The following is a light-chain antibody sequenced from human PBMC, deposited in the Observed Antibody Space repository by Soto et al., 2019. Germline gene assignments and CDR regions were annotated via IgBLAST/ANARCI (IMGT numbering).Light chain of an antibody. CDR3: SSYTTSSSYV. V-gene: IGLV2-14*01. J-gene: IGLJ1*01. CDR2: DVT. Sequence: QSVLTQPASVSGSPGQSITISCTGTSSDVGGYIYVSWYQQHPGKAPKLMIYDVTSRPSGVSYRFSGSKSGNTASLTISGLQSEDEADYSCSSYTTSSSYVFGTGTKVTVL. CDR1: SSDVGGYIY.